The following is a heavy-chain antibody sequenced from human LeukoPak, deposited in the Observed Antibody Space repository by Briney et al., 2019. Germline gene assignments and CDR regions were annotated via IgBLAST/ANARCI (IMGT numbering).Heavy chain of an antibody. D-gene: IGHD3-10*01. V-gene: IGHV3-23*01. J-gene: IGHJ1*01. Sequence: GGTLRLSCAASGFTLRNAWMSWVRHAPGKGLEWVSTLSGSGAYTYYADSVNGRFTISIDNSKNTLYLQMNSLRAEDTAVYYCAKYFASGSYYKLPHWGQGTLVTVSS. CDR1: GFTLRNAW. CDR2: LSGSGAYT. CDR3: AKYFASGSYYKLPH.